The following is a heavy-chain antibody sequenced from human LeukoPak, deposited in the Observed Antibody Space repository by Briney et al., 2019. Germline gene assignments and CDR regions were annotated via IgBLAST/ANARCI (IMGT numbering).Heavy chain of an antibody. J-gene: IGHJ6*03. D-gene: IGHD6-13*01. CDR1: GYSISSGYY. Sequence: SETLSLTCAVSGYSISSGYYWGWFRQPPGNGLEWIGCMYHSGSTYYNPSLKSRVTISVDTSKNQFSLKLSSVTAADTAVYYCARQGGSSSPYYYYYMDVWGEGTTVTVSS. CDR3: ARQGGSSSPYYYYYMDV. V-gene: IGHV4-38-2*01. CDR2: MYHSGST.